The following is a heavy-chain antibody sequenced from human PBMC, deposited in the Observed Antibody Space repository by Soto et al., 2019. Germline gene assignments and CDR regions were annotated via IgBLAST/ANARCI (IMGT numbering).Heavy chain of an antibody. CDR3: ARSVDLWSGSIPTSGHAFDI. V-gene: IGHV1-69*02. CDR1: GGTFSSYT. D-gene: IGHD3-3*01. J-gene: IGHJ3*02. CDR2: IIPILGIA. Sequence: QVQLVQSGAEVKKPGSSVKVSCKASGGTFSSYTISWVRQAPGQGLEWMGRIIPILGIANYAQKFQGRVTITADKSTSTAYMELSSLRSEDTAVYYCARSVDLWSGSIPTSGHAFDIWGQGTMVTVSS.